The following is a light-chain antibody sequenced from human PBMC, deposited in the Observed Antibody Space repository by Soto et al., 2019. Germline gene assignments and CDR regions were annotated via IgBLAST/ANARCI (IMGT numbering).Light chain of an antibody. CDR2: EVS. J-gene: IGLJ1*01. CDR3: CSYAGSSTFYV. Sequence: QSALTQPASVSGSPGQWITISGTGTTSDVGSYNLVSWYQQHPGKAPKLMIYEVSKRPSGVSNRFSGSKSGNTASLTISGLQAEDEADYYCCSYAGSSTFYVFGTGTKLTVL. V-gene: IGLV2-23*02. CDR1: TSDVGSYNL.